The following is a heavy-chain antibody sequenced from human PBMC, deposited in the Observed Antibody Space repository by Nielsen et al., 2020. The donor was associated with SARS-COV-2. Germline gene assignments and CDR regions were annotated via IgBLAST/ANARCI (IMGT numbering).Heavy chain of an antibody. Sequence: ETLSLTCAASEFTFSNYAMSWVRQAPGKGLEWVSGVSGSGYSTYYADSVKGRFTISRDNSENSLYLQMNSLRAEDTAVYYCAKDGVIGYGDYPDYYGLDVWGQGTTVTVSS. CDR3: AKDGVIGYGDYPDYYGLDV. J-gene: IGHJ6*02. D-gene: IGHD4-17*01. CDR1: EFTFSNYA. V-gene: IGHV3-23*01. CDR2: VSGSGYST.